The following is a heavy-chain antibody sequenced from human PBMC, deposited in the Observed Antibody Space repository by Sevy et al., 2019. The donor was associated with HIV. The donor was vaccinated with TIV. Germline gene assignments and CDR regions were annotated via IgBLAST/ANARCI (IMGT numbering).Heavy chain of an antibody. J-gene: IGHJ4*02. CDR1: GYTLTKLS. D-gene: IGHD3-22*01. CDR2: FDPEDGET. Sequence: ASVKVSCKVSGYTLTKLSMHWVRQAPGKGPEWMGSFDPEDGETIYAQKLQGRVTMTEDTSTDTAYMELSSLRSEETAVYYCATTKDYYDSSGCPFDDWGQGTLVTVSS. V-gene: IGHV1-24*01. CDR3: ATTKDYYDSSGCPFDD.